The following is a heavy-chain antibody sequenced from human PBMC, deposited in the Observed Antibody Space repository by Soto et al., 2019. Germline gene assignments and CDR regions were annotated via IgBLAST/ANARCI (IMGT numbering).Heavy chain of an antibody. J-gene: IGHJ6*02. CDR3: ARATAYYDFWSGYRTYYYYYGMDV. CDR2: IDWDDDK. V-gene: IGHV2-70*11. Sequence: SGPTLVNPTQTLTLTCTFSGFSLSTSGMCVSWIRQPPGKALEWLARIDWDDDKYYSTSLKTRLTISKDTSKNQVVLTMTNMDPVDTATYYCARATAYYDFWSGYRTYYYYYGMDVWGQGTTVTVSS. CDR1: GFSLSTSGMC. D-gene: IGHD3-3*01.